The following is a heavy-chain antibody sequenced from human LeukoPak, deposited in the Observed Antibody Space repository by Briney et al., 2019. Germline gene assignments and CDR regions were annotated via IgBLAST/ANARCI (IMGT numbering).Heavy chain of an antibody. J-gene: IGHJ6*04. Sequence: ASVKVSCKASGYTFTSYGISWARQAPGQGLEWMGWISVYNGNTNYAQKLQGRVTITTDTSTSTAYMELRSLRSDDTAVYYCARSWGVVVVVDGMDVWGKGTTVTVSS. D-gene: IGHD2-15*01. CDR1: GYTFTSYG. CDR3: ARSWGVVVVVDGMDV. V-gene: IGHV1-18*04. CDR2: ISVYNGNT.